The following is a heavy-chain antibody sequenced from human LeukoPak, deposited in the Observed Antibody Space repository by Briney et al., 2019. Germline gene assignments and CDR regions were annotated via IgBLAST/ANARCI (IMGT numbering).Heavy chain of an antibody. CDR3: ARLSIYGDYEDY. D-gene: IGHD4-17*01. J-gene: IGHJ4*02. Sequence: GIIYPGDSDTRYCPSFQGQVTISADKSISTAYLQWSSLKASDTAMYYCARLSIYGDYEDYWGQGTLVTVSS. V-gene: IGHV5-51*01. CDR2: IYPGDSDT.